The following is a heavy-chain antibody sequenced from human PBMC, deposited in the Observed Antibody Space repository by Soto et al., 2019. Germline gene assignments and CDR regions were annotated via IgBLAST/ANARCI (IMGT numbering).Heavy chain of an antibody. CDR3: AHRPAPLNNYYDSSGYYLH. D-gene: IGHD3-22*01. CDR1: GFSLSTSGVG. Sequence: SGPTLVKPTQTLTLTCTFSGFSLSTSGVGVGWIRQPPGKALEWLALIYWNDDKRYSPSLKSRLTITKDTSKNQVVLTLTNLDPVDTATYYCAHRPAPLNNYYDSSGYYLHWGQGTLVTVSS. V-gene: IGHV2-5*01. J-gene: IGHJ4*02. CDR2: IYWNDDK.